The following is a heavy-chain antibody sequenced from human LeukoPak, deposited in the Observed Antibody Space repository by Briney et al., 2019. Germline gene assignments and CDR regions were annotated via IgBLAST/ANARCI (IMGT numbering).Heavy chain of an antibody. CDR2: IYYSGST. CDR3: ASFFLIGSGWTNAFDI. Sequence: SETLSLTCTVSGGSISSYYWSWIRQPPGKGLEWIGYIYYSGSTNYNPSLKSRVTISVDTSKNQFSLKLSSVTAADTAVYYCASFFLIGSGWTNAFDIWGQGTMVSVSS. CDR1: GGSISSYY. V-gene: IGHV4-59*01. J-gene: IGHJ3*02. D-gene: IGHD6-19*01.